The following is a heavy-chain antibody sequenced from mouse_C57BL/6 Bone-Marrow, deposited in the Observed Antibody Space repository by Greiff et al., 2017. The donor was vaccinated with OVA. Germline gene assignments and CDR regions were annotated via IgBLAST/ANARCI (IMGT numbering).Heavy chain of an antibody. CDR3: ARSITTVVEYFDY. CDR1: GYAFTNYL. Sequence: QVQLQQSGAELVRPGTSVKVSCKASGYAFTNYLLAWVKPRPGQGLEWIGVINPGSGGTNYNEKFKGKATLTADKSSSTAYIQLSSLTSEDAAVYFCARSITTVVEYFDYWGQGTTLTVSS. J-gene: IGHJ2*01. CDR2: INPGSGGT. V-gene: IGHV1-54*01. D-gene: IGHD1-1*01.